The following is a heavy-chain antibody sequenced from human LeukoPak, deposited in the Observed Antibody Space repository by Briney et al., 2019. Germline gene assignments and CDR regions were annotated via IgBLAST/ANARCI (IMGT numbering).Heavy chain of an antibody. D-gene: IGHD6-6*01. V-gene: IGHV3-49*04. CDR1: GFTFGDYA. Sequence: PGRSLRLSCTASGFTFGDYAMNWVRQAPGKGLEWVGFIRSKAYGGTTEYAASVKGRFTISRDDSKSIAYLQMNSLKTEDTAVYYCTRTPFSSSSYFDYWGQGTLVTVSS. J-gene: IGHJ4*02. CDR2: IRSKAYGGTT. CDR3: TRTPFSSSSYFDY.